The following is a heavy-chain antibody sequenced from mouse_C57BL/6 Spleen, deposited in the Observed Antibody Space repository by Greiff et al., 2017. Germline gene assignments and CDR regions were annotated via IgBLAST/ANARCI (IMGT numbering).Heavy chain of an antibody. CDR2: INYDGSST. D-gene: IGHD2-2*01. CDR3: ARDTYGYDGDYAMDY. V-gene: IGHV5-16*01. Sequence: EVQLVESEGGLVQPGSSMKLSCTASGFTFSDYYMAWVRQVPEKGLEWVANINYDGSSTYYLDSLKSRFIISRDNAKNILYLQMSSLKSEDTATYYCARDTYGYDGDYAMDYWGQGTSVTVSS. CDR1: GFTFSDYY. J-gene: IGHJ4*01.